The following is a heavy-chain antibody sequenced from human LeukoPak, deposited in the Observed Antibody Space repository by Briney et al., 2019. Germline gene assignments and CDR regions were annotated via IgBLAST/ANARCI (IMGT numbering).Heavy chain of an antibody. V-gene: IGHV3-30-3*01. CDR1: GFTFTAYS. CDR3: ARDNSWNYDY. Sequence: GRSLRLSCAASGFTFTAYSMHWVRQAPGKGLEWVAVITPDGGGSYYAEPAKGRFTISRDNSGNTVYLQMNSLRADDTAVYYCARDNSWNYDYWGQGTLVTVSS. D-gene: IGHD1-7*01. J-gene: IGHJ4*02. CDR2: ITPDGGGS.